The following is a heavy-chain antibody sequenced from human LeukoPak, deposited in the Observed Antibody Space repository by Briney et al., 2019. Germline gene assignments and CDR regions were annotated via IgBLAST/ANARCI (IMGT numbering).Heavy chain of an antibody. CDR2: ISSSSSYI. CDR3: AREAGRGFDY. CDR1: GFTFSTYS. V-gene: IGHV3-21*01. D-gene: IGHD1-26*01. Sequence: PGGSLRLSCAASGFTFSTYSMNWVRQAPGKGLEWVSSISSSSSYIYYADSVKGRFTISRDNAKNSLYLQMNSLRAEDTAVYYCAREAGRGFDYWGQGTLVTVSS. J-gene: IGHJ4*02.